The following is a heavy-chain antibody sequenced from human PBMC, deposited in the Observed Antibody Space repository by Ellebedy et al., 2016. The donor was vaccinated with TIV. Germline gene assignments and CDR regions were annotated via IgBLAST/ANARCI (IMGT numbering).Heavy chain of an antibody. CDR1: GGTISRYY. CDR3: ARISRDAFDL. V-gene: IGHV2-70*16. CDR2: IDWDDAT. Sequence: TLSLTCTVSGGTISRYYWSWIRQPPGKALEWLARIDWDDATFYSASLKTRLTISKDTSKNQVVLRMTVMDPVDTATYYCARISRDAFDLWGQGTLVIVSS. J-gene: IGHJ3*01.